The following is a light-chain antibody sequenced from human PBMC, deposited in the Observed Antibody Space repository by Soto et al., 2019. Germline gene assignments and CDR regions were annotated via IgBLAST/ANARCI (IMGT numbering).Light chain of an antibody. J-gene: IGLJ2*01. CDR2: DVT. Sequence: QSALTQPASVSGSPGQSIAISCTGTSSDVGGYNYVSWYQQRHGKAPKLMIFDVTYRPSGVSNRFSGSKSGNTASLTISGLQAEDEADYYCSSYTTSSTVVFGGGTKLTVL. V-gene: IGLV2-14*01. CDR3: SSYTTSSTVV. CDR1: SSDVGGYNY.